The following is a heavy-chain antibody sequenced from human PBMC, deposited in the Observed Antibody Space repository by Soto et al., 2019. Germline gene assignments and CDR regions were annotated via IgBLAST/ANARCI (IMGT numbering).Heavy chain of an antibody. D-gene: IGHD2-2*01. Sequence: ASVKVSCKASGYTFTGYYMHWVRQAPGQGLEWMGWINPNSGGTNYAQKFQGWVTMTRDTSISTAYMELSRLRSDDTAVYYCARTRIYCSSTSCRDYYYYGMDVWGQGTTVTVSS. J-gene: IGHJ6*02. CDR1: GYTFTGYY. CDR2: INPNSGGT. V-gene: IGHV1-2*04. CDR3: ARTRIYCSSTSCRDYYYYGMDV.